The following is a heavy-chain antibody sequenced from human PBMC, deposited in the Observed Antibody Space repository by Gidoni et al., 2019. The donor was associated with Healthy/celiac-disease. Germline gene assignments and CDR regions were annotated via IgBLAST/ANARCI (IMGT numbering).Heavy chain of an antibody. V-gene: IGHV3-30-3*01. CDR2: ISDDGSKK. J-gene: IGHJ2*01. CDR1: GFTYSSHA. D-gene: IGHD2-15*01. Sequence: QVHLVESGGGVVQPGWSLRLSSAAPGFTYSSHARHWVLQAPGQGPVWVLVISDDGSKKYYAGSVKGRLTSSRDNSKNTRDLQMNSLRAEDTAGYYWARDGSRGGSTQSYWYFDLWGRGTLGTGSS. CDR3: ARDGSRGGSTQSYWYFDL.